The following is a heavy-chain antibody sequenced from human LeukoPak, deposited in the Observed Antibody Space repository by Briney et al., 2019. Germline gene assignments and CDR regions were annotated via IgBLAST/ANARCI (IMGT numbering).Heavy chain of an antibody. J-gene: IGHJ4*02. CDR3: ARDPEDYGEEQYYFDY. D-gene: IGHD4-17*01. Sequence: GGSLRLSCAASGFTFSSYAMHWVRQAPGKGLEWVAVISYDGSNKYYADSVKGRFTISRDNSKNTLYLQMNGLRAEDTAVYYCARDPEDYGEEQYYFDYWGQGTLVTVSS. CDR1: GFTFSSYA. V-gene: IGHV3-30*04. CDR2: ISYDGSNK.